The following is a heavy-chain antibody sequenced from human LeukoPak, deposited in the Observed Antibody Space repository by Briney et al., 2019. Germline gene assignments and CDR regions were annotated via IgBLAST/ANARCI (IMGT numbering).Heavy chain of an antibody. V-gene: IGHV3-23*01. CDR1: GFTFSSYA. Sequence: RTGGSLRLSCTASGFTFSSYAMSWVRQAPGKGLEWVSVISGSGGTTYYADSVKGRFTISRDNSKNTLYLQMNSLRAEDTAVYYCAREIGQLDYWGQGTLVTVSS. CDR2: ISGSGGTT. D-gene: IGHD3-16*01. J-gene: IGHJ4*02. CDR3: AREIGQLDY.